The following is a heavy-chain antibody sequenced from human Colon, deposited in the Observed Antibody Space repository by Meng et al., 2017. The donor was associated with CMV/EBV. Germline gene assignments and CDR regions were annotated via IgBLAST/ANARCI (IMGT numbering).Heavy chain of an antibody. CDR1: GDTFSDYY. D-gene: IGHD6-19*01. CDR2: IRADGSAT. V-gene: IGHV1-2*02. CDR3: VRSSGWSLFDY. Sequence: VRLLQSVGGLKAPGAPVEVSCKTSGDTFSDYYMHWVRQAPGQGLEWMGWIRADGSATNYAQKFRGRVTMTRDASVSTAYMELSGLTSDDTAVYFCVRSSGWSLFDYWGPGALVTVSS. J-gene: IGHJ4*02.